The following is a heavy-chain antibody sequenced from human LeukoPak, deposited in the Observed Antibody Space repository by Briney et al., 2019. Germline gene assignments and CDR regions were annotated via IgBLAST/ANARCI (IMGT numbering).Heavy chain of an antibody. D-gene: IGHD6-19*01. J-gene: IGHJ4*02. CDR2: IYHSGST. V-gene: IGHV4-38-2*02. CDR3: ARDRIAVAPSDY. Sequence: PSETLSLTCTVSGYSISSGYYWGWIRQPPGKGLEWIGSIYHSGSTYYNPSLKSRVTISVDTSKNQFSLKLSSVTAADTAVYYCARDRIAVAPSDYWGQGTLVTVSS. CDR1: GYSISSGYY.